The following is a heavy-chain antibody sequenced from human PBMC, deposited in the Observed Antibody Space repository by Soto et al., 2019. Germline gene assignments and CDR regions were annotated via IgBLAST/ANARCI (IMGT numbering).Heavy chain of an antibody. CDR1: GFTFSSYA. CDR2: ISYDGSNK. J-gene: IGHJ5*02. CDR3: ARDRRDGYNYFGWFDP. D-gene: IGHD5-12*01. Sequence: GGSLRLSCAASGFTFSSYAMHWVRQAPGKGLEWVAVISYDGSNKYYADSVKGRFTISRDNSKNTLYLQMNSLRAEDTAVYYCARDRRDGYNYFGWFDPWGQGTLVTVSS. V-gene: IGHV3-30-3*01.